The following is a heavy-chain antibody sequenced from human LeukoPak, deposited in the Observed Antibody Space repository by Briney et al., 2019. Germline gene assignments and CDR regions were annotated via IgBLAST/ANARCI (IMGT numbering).Heavy chain of an antibody. D-gene: IGHD6-13*01. CDR2: ISYDGSNK. Sequence: GGSLRLSCAASGFTFSSYGMHWVRQAPGKGLEWVALISYDGSNKYYADSVKGRFTISRDNSKNTLYPQMNTPREEDTAVYYSEKDYSSSWLRFDYLGQGRLVSVS. CDR1: GFTFSSYG. CDR3: EKDYSSSWLRFDY. V-gene: IGHV3-30*18. J-gene: IGHJ4*02.